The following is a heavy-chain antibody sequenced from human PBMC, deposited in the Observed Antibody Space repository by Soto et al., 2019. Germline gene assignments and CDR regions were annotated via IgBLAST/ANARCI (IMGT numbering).Heavy chain of an antibody. J-gene: IGHJ5*02. CDR3: ASTGYYDNWFDP. Sequence: SETLSLTCAVSGGSISSGGYSWTWIRQPPGKGLEWIGYIYHSASTYYNPSLKSRVTISVDTSKNQFSLKLSSVTAADTAVYYCASTGYYDNWFDPWGQGTLVTVSS. D-gene: IGHD3-9*01. V-gene: IGHV4-30-2*01. CDR1: GGSISSGGYS. CDR2: IYHSAST.